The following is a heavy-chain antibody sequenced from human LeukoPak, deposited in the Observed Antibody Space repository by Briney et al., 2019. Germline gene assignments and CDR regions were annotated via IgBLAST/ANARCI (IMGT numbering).Heavy chain of an antibody. Sequence: GGSLRLSCAASGFIFSSYSMSWVRQAPGKGLEWVSSISSTSSYIYYADSVKGRFTISRDNAKKSLYLQMESLRAEDTAVYYCARVSIGAWYFDLWGRGTLVTVSS. CDR2: ISSTSSYI. V-gene: IGHV3-21*01. D-gene: IGHD3-16*01. CDR3: ARVSIGAWYFDL. CDR1: GFIFSSYS. J-gene: IGHJ2*01.